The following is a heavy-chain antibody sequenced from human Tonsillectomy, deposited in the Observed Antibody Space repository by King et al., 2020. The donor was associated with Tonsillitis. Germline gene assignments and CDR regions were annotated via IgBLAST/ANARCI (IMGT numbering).Heavy chain of an antibody. CDR1: GLTFSSSW. D-gene: IGHD3-16*01. J-gene: IGHJ4*02. V-gene: IGHV3-7*01. CDR2: INPDGSNE. CDR3: ASWGTSNY. Sequence: VQLVESGGGLVQPGGSLRLSCAASGLTFSSSWMNWVRQAPGKGLEWVANINPDGSNEYYVDSVKGRFTISRDNAKNSFYLQMNSLRAEDTAIYYCASWGTSNYWGQGTPITVSS.